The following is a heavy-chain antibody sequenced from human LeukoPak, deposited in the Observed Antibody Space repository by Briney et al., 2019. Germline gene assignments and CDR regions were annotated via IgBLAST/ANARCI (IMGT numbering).Heavy chain of an antibody. D-gene: IGHD2-2*01. CDR1: GGSFSGYY. CDR2: INHSGST. V-gene: IGHV4-34*01. Sequence: SETLSLTCAVYGGSFSGYYCSWIRQPPGKGLEWIGEINHSGSTNYNPSLKSRVTISVDTSKNQFSLKLSSVTAADTAVYYCARLGRYCSSTSCLWYYYYYMDVWGKGNTVTVSS. J-gene: IGHJ6*03. CDR3: ARLGRYCSSTSCLWYYYYYMDV.